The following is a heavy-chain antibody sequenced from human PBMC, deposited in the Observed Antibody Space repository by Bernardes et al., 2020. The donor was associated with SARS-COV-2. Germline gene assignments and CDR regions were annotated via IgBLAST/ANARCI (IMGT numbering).Heavy chain of an antibody. Sequence: GGSLRLSCAASEFTFSSYWMHWVRQAPGKGPVWVSRINSDGSSTSYAASVKGRFTISRDNAKNTLYLQMNSLRAEDTAVYYCVSGYPSDCGGDCRPFDYWGQGTLVTVSS. CDR3: VSGYPSDCGGDCRPFDY. J-gene: IGHJ4*02. V-gene: IGHV3-74*01. CDR2: INSDGSST. D-gene: IGHD2-21*02. CDR1: EFTFSSYW.